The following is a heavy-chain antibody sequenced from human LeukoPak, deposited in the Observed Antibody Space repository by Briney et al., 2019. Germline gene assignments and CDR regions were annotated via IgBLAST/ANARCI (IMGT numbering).Heavy chain of an antibody. V-gene: IGHV4-59*08. CDR3: ARRMATVTDAFDI. CDR2: VFHSGTT. J-gene: IGHJ3*02. CDR1: GDSLTSHF. D-gene: IGHD5-24*01. Sequence: SETLSLTCSLSGDSLTSHFWSWIRQTPGKGVEWIGYVFHSGTTNYSPSLKSRVTTSLDTSKKQFYLRLASVTAADTAVYYCARRMATVTDAFDIWGRGTMVSVSS.